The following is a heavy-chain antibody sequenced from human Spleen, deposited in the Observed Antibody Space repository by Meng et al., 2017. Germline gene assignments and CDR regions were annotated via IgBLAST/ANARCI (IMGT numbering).Heavy chain of an antibody. CDR2: IYHSGST. J-gene: IGHJ3*02. V-gene: IGHV4-38-2*02. CDR1: GYSISSGYY. D-gene: IGHD3-10*01. Sequence: SETLSLTCTVSGYSISSGYYWGWIRQPPGKGLEWIGSIYHSGSTYYNPSLKSRVTISVDTSKNQFSLKLSSVTAADTAVYYCASFGSDYNAFDIWGQGTMVTVSS. CDR3: ASFGSDYNAFDI.